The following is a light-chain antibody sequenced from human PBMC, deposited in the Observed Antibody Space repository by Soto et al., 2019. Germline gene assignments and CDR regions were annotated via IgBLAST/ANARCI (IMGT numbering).Light chain of an antibody. CDR2: EDH. J-gene: IGLJ2*01. V-gene: IGLV6-57*03. CDR1: SGSIASNY. CDR3: QSYDSRVV. Sequence: NFMLTQPHSVSESPGKTVTISCTRSSGSIASNYVQWYQQRPGSAPTTVIFEDHQRPSGVPDRFSGSIDSSSNSASLTISGLKTEDEADYFCQSYDSRVVFGGGTQLTVL.